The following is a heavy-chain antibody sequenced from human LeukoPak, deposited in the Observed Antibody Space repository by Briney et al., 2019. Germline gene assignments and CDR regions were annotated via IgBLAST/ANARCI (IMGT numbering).Heavy chain of an antibody. CDR2: RSGSGGST. Sequence: GGSLRLSCAASGVTFSSYAMSWVRQAPGKGLELVSARSGSGGSTYYADSLKGRFTISRDNSKNTLYLQMNSLRTEDTAVYSCAKLRSHLAAAGPWYESWGAGNLVTVSS. D-gene: IGHD6-13*01. CDR3: AKLRSHLAAAGPWYES. J-gene: IGHJ5*02. V-gene: IGHV3-23*01. CDR1: GVTFSSYA.